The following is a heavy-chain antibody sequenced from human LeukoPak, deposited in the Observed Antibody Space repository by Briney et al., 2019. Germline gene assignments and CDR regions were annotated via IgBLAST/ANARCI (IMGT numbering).Heavy chain of an antibody. V-gene: IGHV3-49*04. CDR1: GFTFGDYA. D-gene: IGHD6-13*01. J-gene: IGHJ6*03. CDR3: TRVFLRGSRSWYSYYYYYMDV. Sequence: SGGSLRLSCTASGFTFGDYAMSWVRQAPGKGLEWVGFIRSKAYGGTTEYAASVKGRFTISRDDSKSIAYLQMNSLKTEDTAVYYCTRVFLRGSRSWYSYYYYYMDVWGKGTTVTISS. CDR2: IRSKAYGGTT.